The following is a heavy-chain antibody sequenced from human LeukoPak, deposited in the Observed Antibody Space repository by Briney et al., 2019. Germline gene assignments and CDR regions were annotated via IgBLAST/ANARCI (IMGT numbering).Heavy chain of an antibody. V-gene: IGHV3-48*04. CDR2: ISSGSSTI. D-gene: IGHD5-12*01. CDR1: GFTFSSYS. CDR3: ARGYSGYIYYFDY. J-gene: IGHJ4*02. Sequence: GGSLRLSCAASGFTFSSYSMNWVRQAPGKGLEWVSYISSGSSTIYYADSVKGRFTISRDNAKNSLHLQMNSLRAEDTAVYYCARGYSGYIYYFDYRRQGTLVTVSS.